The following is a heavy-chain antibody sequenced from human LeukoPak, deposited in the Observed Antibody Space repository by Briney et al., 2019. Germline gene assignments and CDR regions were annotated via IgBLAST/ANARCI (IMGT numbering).Heavy chain of an antibody. CDR3: ARAEYSRSSGYFDY. V-gene: IGHV3-21*01. Sequence: GGSLRLSCAASGCTFSSYSMNWVRQAPGKGLEWVSSIRSSSSYIYYADSVKGRFTISRDNAKNSLYLQVNSLRAGDRAGYYCARAEYSRSSGYFDYWGQGTLVTVSS. D-gene: IGHD6-6*01. CDR2: IRSSSSYI. J-gene: IGHJ4*02. CDR1: GCTFSSYS.